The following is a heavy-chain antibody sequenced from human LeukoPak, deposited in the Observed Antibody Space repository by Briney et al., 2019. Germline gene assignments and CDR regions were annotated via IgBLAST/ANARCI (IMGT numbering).Heavy chain of an antibody. CDR1: GYTFTGYY. Sequence: ASVKASCKASGYTFTGYYMHWVRQAPGQGLEWMGWINPNSGGTNYAQKFQGRVTMTRDTSISTAYMELSRLRSDDTAVYYCARGAQVLRYFDWLLSHWGQGTLVTVSS. V-gene: IGHV1-2*02. J-gene: IGHJ4*02. D-gene: IGHD3-9*01. CDR2: INPNSGGT. CDR3: ARGAQVLRYFDWLLSH.